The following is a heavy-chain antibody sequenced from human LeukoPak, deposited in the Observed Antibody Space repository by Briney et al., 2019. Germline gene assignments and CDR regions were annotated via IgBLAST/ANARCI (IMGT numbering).Heavy chain of an antibody. CDR3: ARDQSTGSSSSVDP. J-gene: IGHJ5*02. V-gene: IGHV4-4*07. D-gene: IGHD6-6*01. CDR2: IYTSGST. CDR1: GGSIGSYY. Sequence: SETLSLTCTVSGGSIGSYYWSWIRQPAGKGLEWIGRIYTSGSTNYNPSLKSRVTMSVDTSKNQFSLKLSSVTAADTAVYYCARDQSTGSSSSVDPWGQGTLVTVSS.